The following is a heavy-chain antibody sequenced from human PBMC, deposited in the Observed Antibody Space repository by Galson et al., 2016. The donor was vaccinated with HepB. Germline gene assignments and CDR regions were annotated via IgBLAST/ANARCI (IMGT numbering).Heavy chain of an antibody. D-gene: IGHD3-9*01. CDR2: INPNSGGT. CDR3: ARSIHFDVLTGYPEFDH. Sequence: SVKVSCKASGYIFTDYFIHWVRQAPGQGLEWMGWINPNSGGTDYARRFQGWVTMTRDTSISTAYLDLSGLRSDEAAVYYCARSIHFDVLTGYPEFDHWDQGTLVTVAS. J-gene: IGHJ4*02. CDR1: GYIFTDYF. V-gene: IGHV1-2*04.